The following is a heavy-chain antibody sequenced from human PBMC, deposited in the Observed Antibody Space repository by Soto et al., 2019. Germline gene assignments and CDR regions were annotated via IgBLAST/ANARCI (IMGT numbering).Heavy chain of an antibody. J-gene: IGHJ4*02. D-gene: IGHD3-10*01. Sequence: PSETLSLTCTVSGGSISSSSYYWGWIRQPPGKGLEWIGSIYYSGSTYYNPSLKSRVTISVDTSKNQFSLKLSSVTAADTAVYYCARGASGSGRHDYWGQGTLVTV. CDR2: IYYSGST. CDR1: GGSISSSSYY. V-gene: IGHV4-39*07. CDR3: ARGASGSGRHDY.